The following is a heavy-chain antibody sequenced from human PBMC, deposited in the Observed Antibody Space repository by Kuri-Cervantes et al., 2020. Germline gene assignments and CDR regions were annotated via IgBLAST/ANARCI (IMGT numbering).Heavy chain of an antibody. CDR1: GFTFSSYG. CDR3: ARDARESNYSPIDY. Sequence: GGSLRLSCAASGFTFSSYGMHWVCQAPGKGLEWVAFIRYDGSNKYYADSVKGRFTISRDNAKNSLYLQMNSLRAEDTAVYYCARDARESNYSPIDYWGQGTLVTVSS. D-gene: IGHD4-11*01. V-gene: IGHV3-30*02. CDR2: IRYDGSNK. J-gene: IGHJ4*02.